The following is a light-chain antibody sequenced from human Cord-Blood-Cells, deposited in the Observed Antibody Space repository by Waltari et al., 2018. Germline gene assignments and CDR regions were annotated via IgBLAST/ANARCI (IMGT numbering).Light chain of an antibody. V-gene: IGLV2-23*02. CDR3: CSYAGSSTVV. CDR2: EVS. J-gene: IGLJ2*01. Sequence: QSALPQPASVSGSPGPSITISCTGTSSDVGSSNLVSWYQQHPGKAPKLMIYEVSKRPSGVSNRFSGSKSGNTASLTISGLQAEDEADYYCCSYAGSSTVVFGGGTKLTVL. CDR1: SSDVGSSNL.